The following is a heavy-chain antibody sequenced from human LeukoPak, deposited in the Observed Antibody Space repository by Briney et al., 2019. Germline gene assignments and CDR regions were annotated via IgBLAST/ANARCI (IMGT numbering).Heavy chain of an antibody. CDR3: ARGLGLGEFDY. Sequence: GGSLRLSCAASGFTFSSYGMSWVRQAPGKGLEWVSAISGSGGSTYYADSVKGRFTISRDNSKNTLYLQMNSLTAEDTAVYYCARGLGLGEFDYWGQGTLVTVSS. CDR2: ISGSGGST. V-gene: IGHV3-23*01. D-gene: IGHD3-16*01. CDR1: GFTFSSYG. J-gene: IGHJ4*02.